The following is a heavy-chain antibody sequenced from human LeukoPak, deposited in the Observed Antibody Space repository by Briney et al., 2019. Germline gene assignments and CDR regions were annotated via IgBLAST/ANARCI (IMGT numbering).Heavy chain of an antibody. CDR2: IDYSGNT. J-gene: IGHJ4*02. V-gene: IGHV4-59*08. CDR3: ARHGSSWTFDY. D-gene: IGHD6-13*01. CDR1: GGSISSYY. Sequence: SETLSLTCTVSGGSISSYYWRWVRQPPGKGLEWIGYIDYSGNTIYNPFLKSRATISIHTSTNQFSLKLSSVTAADTAVYYCARHGSSWTFDYWGQGTLVTVSS.